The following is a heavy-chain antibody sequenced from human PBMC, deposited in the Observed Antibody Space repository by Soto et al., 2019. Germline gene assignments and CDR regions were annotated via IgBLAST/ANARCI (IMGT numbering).Heavy chain of an antibody. V-gene: IGHV1-69*05. D-gene: IGHD5-18*01. CDR3: ERVPYSPGLLFYLDN. J-gene: IGHJ4*02. Sequence: SVKFSCKASGGTFSSYAISWLRQAPGQGLEWMGGIIPIFGTANYAQKFQGRVTMTRDTSTNTVYMEVSSLTSEDTALYYCERVPYSPGLLFYLDNWGQGTLVTVSS. CDR1: GGTFSSYA. CDR2: IIPIFGTA.